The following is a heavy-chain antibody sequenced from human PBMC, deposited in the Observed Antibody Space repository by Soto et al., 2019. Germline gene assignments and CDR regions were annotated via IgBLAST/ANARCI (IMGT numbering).Heavy chain of an antibody. V-gene: IGHV4-59*01. CDR3: ARSRYTSGWWTPPFDY. Sequence: PSETLSLTCAVSGGSISRYYWSWIRQPPGKGLEWIGYIYYSGSTNYNPSLKSRVTISVDTSKNQFSLKLTSVTAADTAVYYCARSRYTSGWWTPPFDYWGQGTLVTVSS. J-gene: IGHJ4*02. D-gene: IGHD6-19*01. CDR2: IYYSGST. CDR1: GGSISRYY.